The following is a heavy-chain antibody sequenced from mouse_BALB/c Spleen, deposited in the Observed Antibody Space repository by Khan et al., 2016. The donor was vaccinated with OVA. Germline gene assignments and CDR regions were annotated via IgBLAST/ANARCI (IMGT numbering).Heavy chain of an antibody. CDR2: ISSGGDYT. CDR3: ASHLTGSCDY. V-gene: IGHV5-6*01. J-gene: IGHJ3*01. D-gene: IGHD4-1*01. CDR1: GFTFSSYS. Sequence: EVELVESGGDLVKPGGSLKLSCAASGFTFSSYSMSWVRQTPDKRLEWVASISSGGDYTYFPDSVKGRFTISRDNADNALYLQMSSLRSEDTAMYFCASHLTGSCDYWGQGTLVTVSA.